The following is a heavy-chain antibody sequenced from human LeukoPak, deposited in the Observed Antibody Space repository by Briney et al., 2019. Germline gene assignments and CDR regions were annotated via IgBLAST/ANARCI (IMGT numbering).Heavy chain of an antibody. V-gene: IGHV4-4*07. J-gene: IGHJ5*02. CDR3: ARDIGAYYGSGSNWFDP. D-gene: IGHD3-10*01. CDR2: IYSSGST. Sequence: SETLSLTCTVSGGSISSYYWSWIRQPAGKGLEWIGRIYSSGSTNYNPSLKSRVTMLVDTSKNQFSLQLNSVTPEDTAVYCCARDIGAYYGSGSNWFDPWGQGTLVTVSS. CDR1: GGSISSYY.